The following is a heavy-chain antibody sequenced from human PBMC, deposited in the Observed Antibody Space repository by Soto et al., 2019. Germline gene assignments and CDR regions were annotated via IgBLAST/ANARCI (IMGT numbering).Heavy chain of an antibody. Sequence: PSETLSLTCSVSGGSISNYFWSWIRQPPGKGLEWIGYIYYTGSTNFNPSLKSRVTMSVDTSKNQFSLRLSSVTAADTAVYYCATGVFWRGSQIFYLDYWGHASLVTVSS. J-gene: IGHJ4*01. CDR1: GGSISNYF. D-gene: IGHD3-3*01. V-gene: IGHV4-59*01. CDR3: ATGVFWRGSQIFYLDY. CDR2: IYYTGST.